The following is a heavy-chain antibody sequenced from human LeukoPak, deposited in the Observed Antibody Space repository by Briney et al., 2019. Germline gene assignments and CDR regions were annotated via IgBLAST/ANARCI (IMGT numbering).Heavy chain of an antibody. CDR1: GGSFSGYY. D-gene: IGHD3-22*01. V-gene: IGHV4-34*01. CDR2: INHSGST. J-gene: IGHJ4*02. Sequence: PSETLSLTCAVYGGSFSGYYWSWIRQPPGKGLEWIGEINHSGSTNYNPSLKSRVTISVDTSKNQFSLKLSSVTAADTAVYYCARGPAMMSPGGFDYWGQGTLVTVSS. CDR3: ARGPAMMSPGGFDY.